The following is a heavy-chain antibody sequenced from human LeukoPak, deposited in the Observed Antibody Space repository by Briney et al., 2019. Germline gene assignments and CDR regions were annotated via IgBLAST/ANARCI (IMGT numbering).Heavy chain of an antibody. CDR3: ARDAQRGFDYSNSLKN. D-gene: IGHD4-11*01. CDR1: GFIFSHHG. Sequence: GGSLRLSCAASGFIFSHHGMHWVCQAPGKGLEWVAVIWSDSTIRFYTDSVKGRFTISRDNSQNTVFLQMNSLRVKDTAIYYCARDAQRGFDYSNSLKNWGHGTLVTVSS. J-gene: IGHJ4*01. V-gene: IGHV3-33*01. CDR2: IWSDSTIR.